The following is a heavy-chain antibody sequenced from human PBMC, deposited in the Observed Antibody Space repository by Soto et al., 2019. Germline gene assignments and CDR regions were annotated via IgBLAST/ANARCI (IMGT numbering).Heavy chain of an antibody. CDR1: GGSVKSGSYS. CDR3: ARDFAYFAS. CDR2: VYHTGRT. D-gene: IGHD3-3*01. V-gene: IGHV4-61*01. Sequence: QVQLQESGPGLVKPSVPLSLTCTVSGGSVKSGSYSWSWIRQPPGKGLEWIGYVYHTGRTSYNPPLKSRVSISMDTSKNQFSLNLDSVTAADTDVDFGARDFAYFASWGQGTLVTVSS. J-gene: IGHJ4*02.